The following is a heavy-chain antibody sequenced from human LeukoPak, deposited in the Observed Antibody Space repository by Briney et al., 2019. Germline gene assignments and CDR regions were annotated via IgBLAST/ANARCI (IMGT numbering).Heavy chain of an antibody. D-gene: IGHD3-22*01. CDR3: ARSPGYYDSSGYYYWYYYYYYMDV. Sequence: GGSLRLSCAASGFTLSSYSMNWVRQAPGKGLEWVSSINSSSSYIYYADSVKGRFTISRDNTKNSLYLQMNSLRAEDTAVYYCARSPGYYDSSGYYYWYYYYYYMDVWGKGTTVTVSS. CDR1: GFTLSSYS. CDR2: INSSSSYI. J-gene: IGHJ6*03. V-gene: IGHV3-21*01.